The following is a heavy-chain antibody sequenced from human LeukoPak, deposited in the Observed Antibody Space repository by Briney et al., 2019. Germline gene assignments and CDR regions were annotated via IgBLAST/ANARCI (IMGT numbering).Heavy chain of an antibody. CDR2: ISGSGGST. V-gene: IGHV3-23*01. CDR3: ATKRKTYYYDSSGQNPGGY. D-gene: IGHD3-22*01. Sequence: GSLRLSCAASGFTFSSYAMSWVRQAPGKRLEWVSAISGSGGSTYYADSVKGRFTISRDNSKNTLYLQMNSLRAEDTAVYYCATKRKTYYYDSSGQNPGGYWGQGTLVTVSS. CDR1: GFTFSSYA. J-gene: IGHJ4*02.